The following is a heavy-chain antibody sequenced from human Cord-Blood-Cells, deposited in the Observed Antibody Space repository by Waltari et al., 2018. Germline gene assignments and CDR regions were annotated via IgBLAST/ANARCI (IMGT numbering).Heavy chain of an antibody. CDR1: GFTFSSYW. CDR2: IKQDGSEK. CDR3: ASVFFDWLLCY. Sequence: EVQLVESGGGLVQPGGSLRLSCAASGFTFSSYWMSWVRQAPGKELEWVANIKQDGSEKYYVDSVKGRFTISRDNAKNSLYLQMNSLRAEDTAVYYCASVFFDWLLCYWGQGTLVTVSS. V-gene: IGHV3-7*01. D-gene: IGHD3-9*01. J-gene: IGHJ4*02.